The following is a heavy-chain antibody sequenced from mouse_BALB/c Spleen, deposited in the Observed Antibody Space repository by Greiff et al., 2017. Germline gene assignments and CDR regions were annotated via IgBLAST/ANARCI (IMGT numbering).Heavy chain of an antibody. CDR2: ILPGSGST. J-gene: IGHJ1*01. CDR1: GYTFSSYW. Sequence: VMLVESGAELMKPGASVKISCKATGYTFSSYWIEWVKQRPGHGLEWIGEILPGSGSTNYNEKFKGKATFTADTSSNTAYMQLSSLTSEDSAVYYCARRVRRGSWYCDVWGAGTTVTVSS. D-gene: IGHD2-14*01. V-gene: IGHV1-9*01. CDR3: ARRVRRGSWYCDV.